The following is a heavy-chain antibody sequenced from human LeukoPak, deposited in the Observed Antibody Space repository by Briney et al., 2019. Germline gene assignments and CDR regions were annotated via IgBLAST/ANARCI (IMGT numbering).Heavy chain of an antibody. J-gene: IGHJ4*02. CDR2: IYYSGST. CDR3: ARVMVRGVIDY. Sequence: PSETLSLTCTVSGGSISTYYWSWIRQPPGKGLEWIGHIYYSGSTNYNPSLKSRVTISVDTSKNQFSLKLSSVTAADTAVYYCARVMVRGVIDYWGQGTLVTVSS. CDR1: GGSISTYY. V-gene: IGHV4-59*01. D-gene: IGHD3-10*01.